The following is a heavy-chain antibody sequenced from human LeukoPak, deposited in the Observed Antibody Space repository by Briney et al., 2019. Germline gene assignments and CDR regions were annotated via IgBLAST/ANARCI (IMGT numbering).Heavy chain of an antibody. CDR2: IWYDGSNK. V-gene: IGHV3-33*01. CDR1: GFTFSSYG. Sequence: GGSLRLSCAASGFTFSSYGMHWVRQAPGKGLEWVAVIWYDGSNKYYADSVKGRFTISRDNSKNTLYLQMNSQRAEDTAVYYCARGKGDAYRDAFDIWGQGTMVTVSS. CDR3: ARGKGDAYRDAFDI. J-gene: IGHJ3*02. D-gene: IGHD2-21*02.